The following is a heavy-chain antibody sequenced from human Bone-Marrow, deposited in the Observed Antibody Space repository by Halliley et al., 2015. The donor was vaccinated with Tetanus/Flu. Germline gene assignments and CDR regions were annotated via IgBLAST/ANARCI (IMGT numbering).Heavy chain of an antibody. CDR2: LDPRDSYT. CDR1: GYSFTTCW. CDR3: ARSTDTDY. Sequence: QLVQSGAEVKKPGESLKISCKGSGYSFTTCWINWVRQMPGKGLEWMGRLDPRDSYTNYSPSFQGRVTMSVDKSTDTAYLQWSSLKASDTAMYYCARSTDTDYWGQGTLVIVSS. V-gene: IGHV5-10-1*01. J-gene: IGHJ4*02.